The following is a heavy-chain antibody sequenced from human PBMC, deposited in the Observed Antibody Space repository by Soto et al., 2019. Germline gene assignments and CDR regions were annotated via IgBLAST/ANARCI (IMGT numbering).Heavy chain of an antibody. CDR2: IYYSGST. D-gene: IGHD5-12*01. Sequence: SETLSLTCTVSGGSISSYYWSWVRQPPGKGLEWIGYIYYSGSTNYNPSLKSRVTISVDTSKNQFSLKLSSVTAADTAVYYCARTYSGYDIYYYYYMDVWGKGTTVTVSS. V-gene: IGHV4-59*08. J-gene: IGHJ6*03. CDR1: GGSISSYY. CDR3: ARTYSGYDIYYYYYMDV.